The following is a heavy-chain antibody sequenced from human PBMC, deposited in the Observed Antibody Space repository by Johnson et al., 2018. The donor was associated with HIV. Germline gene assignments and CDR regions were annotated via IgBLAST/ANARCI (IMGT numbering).Heavy chain of an antibody. V-gene: IGHV3-23*04. CDR1: GFTFSSYA. J-gene: IGHJ3*02. CDR3: AKDILFEYISPGGGAFDI. D-gene: IGHD6-6*01. Sequence: VQLVESGGGLVQPGGSLRLSCAASGFTFSSYAMSWVRQAPGKGLEWVSAISGSGGSTYYADSVKGRFTISRDNSKNTLYLQMNILRAEDTALYYCAKDILFEYISPGGGAFDIWGQGTMVTVSS. CDR2: ISGSGGST.